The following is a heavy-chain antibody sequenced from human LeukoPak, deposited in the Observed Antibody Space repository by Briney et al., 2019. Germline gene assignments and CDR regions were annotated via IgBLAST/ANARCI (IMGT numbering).Heavy chain of an antibody. D-gene: IGHD6-13*01. CDR3: ARRGRWVAAAGTRLDY. Sequence: PSETLSLTCTVSGYSISCGYYWGWIRQPPGKGLEWIGEINHSGSTNYNPSLKSRVTISVDTSKNQFSLKLSSVTAADTAVYYCARRGRWVAAAGTRLDYWGQGTLVTVSS. CDR2: INHSGST. CDR1: GYSISCGYY. V-gene: IGHV4-38-2*02. J-gene: IGHJ4*02.